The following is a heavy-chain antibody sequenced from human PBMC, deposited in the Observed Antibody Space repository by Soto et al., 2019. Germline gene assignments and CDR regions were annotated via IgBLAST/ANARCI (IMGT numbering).Heavy chain of an antibody. CDR1: GASIDSYG. CDR3: ARGPYSSGSYVLDS. D-gene: IGHD6-19*01. Sequence: PSETLCLTCTVAGASIDSYGGSWIRQPAGKGLEWIGRLYSSGNTDYNPSFKSRLTMSADVSQNHFSLKLFSVTAADTAVYFCARGPYSSGSYVLDSWGQGILVPVSS. V-gene: IGHV4-4*07. CDR2: LYSSGNT. J-gene: IGHJ4*02.